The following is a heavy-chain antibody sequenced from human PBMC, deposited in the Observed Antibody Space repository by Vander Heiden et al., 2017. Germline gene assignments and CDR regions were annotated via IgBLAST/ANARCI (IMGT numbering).Heavy chain of an antibody. Sequence: QVHLVESGGGVVQPARALRLSCAASGFPFSSYGMHWGRQAPGKELEWVAVIWFEGTNKYYGDSVKGRFTISRDNSKNTVYLQMNSLRAEDTAVYYCARGTTGYYRGSYFDYWGQGTLVTASS. CDR2: IWFEGTNK. J-gene: IGHJ4*02. CDR1: GFPFSSYG. CDR3: ARGTTGYYRGSYFDY. D-gene: IGHD3-9*01. V-gene: IGHV3-33*01.